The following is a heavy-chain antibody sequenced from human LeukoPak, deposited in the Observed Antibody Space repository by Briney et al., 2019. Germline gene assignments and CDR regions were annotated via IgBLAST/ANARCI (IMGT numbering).Heavy chain of an antibody. V-gene: IGHV3-30-3*01. CDR3: AKVPDFGVGYYYYYMDV. Sequence: PGGSLRLSCAASGFTFSSYAMHWVRQAPGKGLEWVAVISYDGSNKYYADSVKGRFTISRDNSKNTLYLQMNSLRADDTAVYYCAKVPDFGVGYYYYYMDVWGKGTTVTVSS. CDR1: GFTFSSYA. J-gene: IGHJ6*03. D-gene: IGHD3-3*01. CDR2: ISYDGSNK.